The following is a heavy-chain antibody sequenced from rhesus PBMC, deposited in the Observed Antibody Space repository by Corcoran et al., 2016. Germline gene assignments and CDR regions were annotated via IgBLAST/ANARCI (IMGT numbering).Heavy chain of an antibody. V-gene: IGHV4-80*01. D-gene: IGHD4-29*01. Sequence: QVQLQESGPGLVKHSETLSLTCAVSGGSFSSSWWAWVRPPPGKGAEWSGERNSNKGNNNPPPPSKERVTIGEAPSKSRYTRKLRSVSAADTAVYYCGRSVAGVDYWGQGVLVTVAS. CDR1: GGSFSSSW. CDR3: GRSVAGVDY. J-gene: IGHJ4*01. CDR2: RNSNKGNN.